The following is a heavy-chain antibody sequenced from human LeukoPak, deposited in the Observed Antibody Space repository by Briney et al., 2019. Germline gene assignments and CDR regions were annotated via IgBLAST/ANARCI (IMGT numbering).Heavy chain of an antibody. CDR3: ARGGQGDGYSADEAFDF. CDR1: GDSVVSNSTA. CDR2: TYYRSKWYN. Sequence: SQTLSLTCVISGDSVVSNSTARNWIRQSPSRGLEWLGSTYYRSKWYNDYALSVKSRITINPDTSKNQFSLQLNSVTPEDTAVYYCARGGQGDGYSADEAFDFWGQGTMVTVS. D-gene: IGHD5-24*01. J-gene: IGHJ3*01. V-gene: IGHV6-1*01.